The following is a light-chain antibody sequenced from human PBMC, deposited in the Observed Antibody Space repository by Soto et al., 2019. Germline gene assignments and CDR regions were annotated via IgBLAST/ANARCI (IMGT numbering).Light chain of an antibody. CDR2: EVS. J-gene: IGLJ1*01. CDR1: SSDIGSYNL. Sequence: QSALTQPASVSGSPGQSITISCSGTSSDIGSYNLVSWYQQHPGKAPKLMIYEVSKRPSGVSDRFSGSKSGNTASLTISGLQAEDETDYYCCSYAGTSAFVVFGTGTKLTAL. CDR3: CSYAGTSAFVV. V-gene: IGLV2-23*02.